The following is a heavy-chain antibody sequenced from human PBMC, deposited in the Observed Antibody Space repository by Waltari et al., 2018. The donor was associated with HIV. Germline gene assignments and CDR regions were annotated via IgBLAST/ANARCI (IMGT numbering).Heavy chain of an antibody. Sequence: QVQLVQSGAEVKSTGDSVKVSCKASGYTFTGYYIHWVRQAPGQGLEWMGWINPNSGDTNYAQKFQGRVIMTRDTSINTVYMELSRLTSDDTAVYYCTRVGFGSGTYYFPGGYWGQGTLVTVSS. CDR2: INPNSGDT. CDR3: TRVGFGSGTYYFPGGY. J-gene: IGHJ4*02. V-gene: IGHV1-2*02. CDR1: GYTFTGYY. D-gene: IGHD3-10*01.